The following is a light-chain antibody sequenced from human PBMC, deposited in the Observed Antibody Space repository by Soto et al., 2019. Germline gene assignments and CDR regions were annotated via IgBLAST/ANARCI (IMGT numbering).Light chain of an antibody. CDR2: AAS. CDR1: QRVSSH. CDR3: HQYNNWPWT. Sequence: GMPQSPATLYVSPGDTATLSCRASQRVSSHFAWYQQKPGQAPRLLIYAASTRATGIPGRFSGSGSETEFTLTIRSLQSEDSALYYCHQYNNWPWTFGQGTKVDIK. J-gene: IGKJ1*01. V-gene: IGKV3-15*01.